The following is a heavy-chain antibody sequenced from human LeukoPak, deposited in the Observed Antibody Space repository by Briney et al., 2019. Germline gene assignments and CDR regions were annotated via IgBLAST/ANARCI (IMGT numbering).Heavy chain of an antibody. Sequence: GGTLRLSCAASGFTFSSYAMSWVRQAPGKGLEWVSAISGSGGSTYYADPVKGRFTIYRDNCKHTLYLQMNSLRAEGRAVYYCAKGRSFDYWGQGTLVTVSS. CDR3: AKGRSFDY. V-gene: IGHV3-23*01. CDR2: ISGSGGST. D-gene: IGHD4-17*01. CDR1: GFTFSSYA. J-gene: IGHJ4*02.